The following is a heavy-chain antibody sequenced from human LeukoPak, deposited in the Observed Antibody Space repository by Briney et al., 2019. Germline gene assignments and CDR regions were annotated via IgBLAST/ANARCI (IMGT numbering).Heavy chain of an antibody. D-gene: IGHD6-13*01. CDR3: ARGAAGGYYMDV. Sequence: GGSLRLSCAASGFTFSSYTMHWVRQAPGKGLEWVAVISYDGSNKYYADSVKGRFTISRDNSKNTLYLQMNSLRAEDTAVYYCARGAAGGYYMDVWGKGTTVTVSS. CDR1: GFTFSSYT. CDR2: ISYDGSNK. V-gene: IGHV3-30-3*01. J-gene: IGHJ6*03.